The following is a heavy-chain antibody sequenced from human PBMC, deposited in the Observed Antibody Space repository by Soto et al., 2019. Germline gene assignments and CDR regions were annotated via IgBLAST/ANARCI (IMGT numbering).Heavy chain of an antibody. J-gene: IGHJ3*02. D-gene: IGHD3-22*01. CDR2: IYPGDSDT. CDR3: ASGPGLGQTPASRYYYDSSGPGAFDI. CDR1: GYSFTSYW. V-gene: IGHV5-51*01. Sequence: GESLKISCKGSGYSFTSYWIGWVRQMPGKGLEWMGIIYPGDSDTRYSPSFQGQVTISADKSISTAYLQWSSLKASDTAMYYCASGPGLGQTPASRYYYDSSGPGAFDIWGQGAMVTVSS.